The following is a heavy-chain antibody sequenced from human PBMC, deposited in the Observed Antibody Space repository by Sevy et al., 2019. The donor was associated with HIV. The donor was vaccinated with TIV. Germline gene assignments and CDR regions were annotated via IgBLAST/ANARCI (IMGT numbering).Heavy chain of an antibody. J-gene: IGHJ4*02. D-gene: IGHD6-13*01. CDR3: ARAFRYSSSWYYFDY. CDR2: IIPIFGTA. CDR1: GGTFSSYA. V-gene: IGHV1-69*13. Sequence: ASVKVSCKASGGTFSSYAISWVRQAPGQGLEWMGGIIPIFGTANYAQKFQGRVTITADESTSTAYMELSSLRSEDTAVYYCARAFRYSSSWYYFDYCGQGTLVTVSS.